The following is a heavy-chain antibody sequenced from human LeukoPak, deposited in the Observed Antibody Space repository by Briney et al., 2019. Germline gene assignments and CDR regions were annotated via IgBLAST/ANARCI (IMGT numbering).Heavy chain of an antibody. Sequence: GGSLRPSCAASGFTFSGYAMSWVRQAPGKGLEWVSAISGSGGSTYYADSVKGRFTISRDNSKNTLYLQMNSLRAEDTAVYYCAKDADSSSCCWFDPWGQGTLVTVSS. CDR2: ISGSGGST. CDR3: AKDADSSSCCWFDP. CDR1: GFTFSGYA. D-gene: IGHD6-13*01. V-gene: IGHV3-23*01. J-gene: IGHJ5*02.